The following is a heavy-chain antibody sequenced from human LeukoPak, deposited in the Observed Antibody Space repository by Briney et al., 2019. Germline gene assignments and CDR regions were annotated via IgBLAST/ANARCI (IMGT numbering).Heavy chain of an antibody. V-gene: IGHV3-64*01. CDR3: AREGYYDFWSGPLPLDY. D-gene: IGHD3-3*01. J-gene: IGHJ4*02. CDR1: GFTFSSYA. Sequence: GGSLRLSCAASGFTFSSYAMHLVRQAPGKGLEYVSAISSNGGSTYYANSVKGRFTISRDNSKNTLYLQMGSLRAEDMAVYYCAREGYYDFWSGPLPLDYWGQGTLVTVSS. CDR2: ISSNGGST.